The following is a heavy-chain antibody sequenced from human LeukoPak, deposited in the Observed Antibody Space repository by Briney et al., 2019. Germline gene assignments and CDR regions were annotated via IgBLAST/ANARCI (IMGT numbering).Heavy chain of an antibody. CDR1: GYTFTGYY. Sequence: ASVKVSCKASGYTFTGYYMHWVRQAPGQGLEWMGWINPNSGGTNYAQKFQGWVTMTRDTSISTAYMELSRLRSDDTAVCYCARDGLSYSSSWFNYYYYGMDVWGQGTTVTVSS. CDR3: ARDGLSYSSSWFNYYYYGMDV. J-gene: IGHJ6*02. D-gene: IGHD6-13*01. CDR2: INPNSGGT. V-gene: IGHV1-2*04.